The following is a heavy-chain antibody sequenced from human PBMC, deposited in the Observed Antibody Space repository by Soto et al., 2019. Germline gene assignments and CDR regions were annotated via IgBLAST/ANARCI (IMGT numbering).Heavy chain of an antibody. J-gene: IGHJ5*02. V-gene: IGHV4-34*01. Sequence: AESLSLSCAVYGGSFSGYYWSWIRQPPGKGLEWIGEINHSGSTNYNPSLKSRVTISVDTSKNQFSLKLSSVTAADTAVYYCATVHNSSGYSNWFDPWGQGTLVTVSS. CDR2: INHSGST. D-gene: IGHD3-22*01. CDR3: ATVHNSSGYSNWFDP. CDR1: GGSFSGYY.